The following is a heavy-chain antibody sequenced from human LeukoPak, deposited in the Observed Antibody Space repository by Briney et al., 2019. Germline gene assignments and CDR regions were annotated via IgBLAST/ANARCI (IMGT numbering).Heavy chain of an antibody. Sequence: SGGSLRLSCAASGFTFSSYAMSWVRQAPGKGLEWVSAISGSGGSTYYADSVKGRFTISRDNSKNTLYLQMNSLRAEDTAVYYCAKAITFGGVITQDYWGQGTLVTVSS. D-gene: IGHD3-16*02. J-gene: IGHJ4*02. CDR3: AKAITFGGVITQDY. CDR1: GFTFSSYA. V-gene: IGHV3-23*01. CDR2: ISGSGGST.